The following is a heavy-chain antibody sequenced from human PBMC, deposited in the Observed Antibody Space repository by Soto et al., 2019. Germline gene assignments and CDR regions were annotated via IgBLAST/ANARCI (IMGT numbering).Heavy chain of an antibody. CDR2: IWYDGSNK. J-gene: IGHJ6*03. CDR1: GFTFSSYG. Sequence: GGSLRLSCAASGFTFSSYGMHWVRQAPGKGLEWVAVIWYDGSNKYYADSVKGRFTISRDNSKNTLYLQMNSLRAEDTAVYYCARPYYDILTGSKGWRYYYYYIDVWGKGTTVTVSS. V-gene: IGHV3-33*01. CDR3: ARPYYDILTGSKGWRYYYYYIDV. D-gene: IGHD3-9*01.